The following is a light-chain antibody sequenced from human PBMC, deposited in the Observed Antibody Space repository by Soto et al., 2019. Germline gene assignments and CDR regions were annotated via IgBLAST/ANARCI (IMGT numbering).Light chain of an antibody. CDR1: QSVSSN. CDR2: DSS. V-gene: IGKV3-15*01. Sequence: EVVMTQSPATLSLSPGERATLSCRASQSVSSNLVWYQQKPGQAPRLLIYDSSTRATGIPARISGSESGTEFTLTISSLQSEDFALYFCQKCNNLPYTFGHGTKLEIK. CDR3: QKCNNLPYT. J-gene: IGKJ2*01.